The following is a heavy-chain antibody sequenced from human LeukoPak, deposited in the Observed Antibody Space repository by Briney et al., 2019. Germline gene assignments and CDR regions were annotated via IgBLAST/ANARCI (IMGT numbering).Heavy chain of an antibody. D-gene: IGHD3-22*01. Sequence: PGGSLRLSCAVSGFTVSSNYMSWVRQAPGKGLEWVSFISRGGSTYYADSVKGRFTISRDNSKNTLYLQMNSLRPEDTAVYYCARKGLYDSSGPDYWGQGTLVTVSS. CDR3: ARKGLYDSSGPDY. CDR1: GFTVSSNY. V-gene: IGHV3-53*01. J-gene: IGHJ4*02. CDR2: ISRGGST.